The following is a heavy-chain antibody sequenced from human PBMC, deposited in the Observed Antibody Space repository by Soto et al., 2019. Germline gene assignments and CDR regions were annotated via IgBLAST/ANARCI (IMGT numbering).Heavy chain of an antibody. CDR3: AKDGKVITIFGVVIPSPSNWFDP. V-gene: IGHV3-23*01. CDR1: GFTFSSYA. J-gene: IGHJ5*02. Sequence: PGGSLRLSCAASGFTFSSYAMSWVRQAPGKGLEWVSAISGSGGSTYYADSVNGRFTISRDNSKNTLYLQMNSLRAEDTAVYYCAKDGKVITIFGVVIPSPSNWFDPWGQGTLVTVSS. D-gene: IGHD3-3*01. CDR2: ISGSGGST.